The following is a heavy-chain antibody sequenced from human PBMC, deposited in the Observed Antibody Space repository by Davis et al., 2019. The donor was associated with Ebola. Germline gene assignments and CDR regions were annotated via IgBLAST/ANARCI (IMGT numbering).Heavy chain of an antibody. CDR3: ARDVGFSYSSGWYGWHAFDI. V-gene: IGHV1-3*01. D-gene: IGHD6-19*01. CDR2: INAGNGNT. Sequence: ASVKVSCKASGYTFTSYAMHWVRQAPGQRLEWMGWINAGNGNTKYSQKFQGRVTITRDTSASTAYMEPSSLRSEDTAVYYCARDVGFSYSSGWYGWHAFDIWGQGTMVTVSS. J-gene: IGHJ3*02. CDR1: GYTFTSYA.